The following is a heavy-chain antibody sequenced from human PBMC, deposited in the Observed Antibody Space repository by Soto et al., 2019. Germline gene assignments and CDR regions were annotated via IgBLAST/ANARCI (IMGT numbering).Heavy chain of an antibody. Sequence: ASSEGPCKASGYTFTSYGISWVRQAPGQGLEWMGWINPNSGNTGYAQKFQGRVTMTRNTSISTAYMELSSLRSEDTAVYYCARGPPVWFGEPNYYYYMDVWGKGTTVTVSS. J-gene: IGHJ6*03. D-gene: IGHD3-10*01. CDR3: ARGPPVWFGEPNYYYYMDV. CDR1: GYTFTSYG. CDR2: INPNSGNT. V-gene: IGHV1-8*02.